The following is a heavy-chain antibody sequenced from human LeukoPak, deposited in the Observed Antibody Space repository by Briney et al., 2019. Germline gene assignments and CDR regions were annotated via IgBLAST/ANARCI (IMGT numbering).Heavy chain of an antibody. CDR2: INSGGSST. V-gene: IGHV3-74*01. CDR1: GFTFSSYW. D-gene: IGHD6-6*01. J-gene: IGHJ4*02. Sequence: GGSLRLSCAASGFTFSSYWMHWVRQAPGKGLVWVSRINSGGSSTSYADSVRGRFSISRDNAKNTLYLQMNSLRAEDTAVYYCARGLSGYASSLGYWGQGTLVTVSA. CDR3: ARGLSGYASSLGY.